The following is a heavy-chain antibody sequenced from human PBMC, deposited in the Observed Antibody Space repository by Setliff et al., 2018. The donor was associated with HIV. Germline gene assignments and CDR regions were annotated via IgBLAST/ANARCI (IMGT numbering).Heavy chain of an antibody. CDR2: IYHSGST. J-gene: IGHJ4*02. CDR1: GYSISSGYY. Sequence: SETLSLTCTVSGYSISSGYYWDWIRQPPGKGLEWIGSIYHSGSTYYNPSLKSRVTISVDTSKNQFSLKLSSVTAADTAVYYCARDGSGSSYKGFDYWGQGTLVTVSS. V-gene: IGHV4-38-2*02. CDR3: ARDGSGSSYKGFDY. D-gene: IGHD3-10*01.